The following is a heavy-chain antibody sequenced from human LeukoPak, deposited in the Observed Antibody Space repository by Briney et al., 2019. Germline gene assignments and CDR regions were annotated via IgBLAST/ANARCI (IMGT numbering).Heavy chain of an antibody. CDR1: GYTFTSYD. CDR2: MNPNSGNT. D-gene: IGHD5-24*01. Sequence: ASVKVSCKASGYTFTSYDINWVRQATGRGLEWMGWMNPNSGNTGYAQKFQGRVTMTRNTSISTAYMELSSLRSEDTAVYYCARSAKGNWLQSDYWGQGTLVTVSS. J-gene: IGHJ4*02. V-gene: IGHV1-8*01. CDR3: ARSAKGNWLQSDY.